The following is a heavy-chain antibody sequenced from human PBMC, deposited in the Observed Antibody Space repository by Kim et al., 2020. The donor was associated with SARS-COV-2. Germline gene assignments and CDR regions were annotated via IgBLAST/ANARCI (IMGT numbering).Heavy chain of an antibody. CDR2: IYYRGST. V-gene: IGHV4-39*07. D-gene: IGHD3-22*01. Sequence: SETLSLTCTLSGDSISSSNYYWGWIRQPPGKGLEWIGNIYYRGSTYYNLSLKSRITISVDTSKNQFSLKLNSVTAADTAVYYCARVSLSGYNIYNWFDPWGQGTLATVSS. CDR3: ARVSLSGYNIYNWFDP. J-gene: IGHJ5*02. CDR1: GDSISSSNYY.